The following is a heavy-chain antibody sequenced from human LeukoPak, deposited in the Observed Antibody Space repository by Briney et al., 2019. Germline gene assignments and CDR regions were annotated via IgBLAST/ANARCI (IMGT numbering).Heavy chain of an antibody. CDR2: IYYSGST. V-gene: IGHV4-59*01. CDR1: GGSISSYY. J-gene: IGHJ6*03. Sequence: SETLSLTCTVSGGSISSYYWSWIRQPPGKGLEWIGYIYYSGSTNYNPSLKSRVTISVDTSKNQFSLKLGSVTAADTAVYYCARGGGPYYYMDVWGKGTTVTVSS. D-gene: IGHD3-16*01. CDR3: ARGGGPYYYMDV.